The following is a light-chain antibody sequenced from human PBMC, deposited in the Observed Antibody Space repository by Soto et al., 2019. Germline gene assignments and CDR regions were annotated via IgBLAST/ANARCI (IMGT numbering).Light chain of an antibody. V-gene: IGKV3-11*01. Sequence: EIVLTQSPATRSLSPGERATLSCRASQSVSRYLAWYQQKPGQAPRLLIYDASNRASGIPARFSGSGSGTDFTLTISSLEPEDFAVYYCQQRSNWLTFGGGTKVDIK. CDR1: QSVSRY. CDR2: DAS. J-gene: IGKJ4*01. CDR3: QQRSNWLT.